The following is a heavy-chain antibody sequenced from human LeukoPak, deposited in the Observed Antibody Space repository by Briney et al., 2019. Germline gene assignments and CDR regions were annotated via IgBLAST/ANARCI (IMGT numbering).Heavy chain of an antibody. CDR1: GYTFTGYY. V-gene: IGHV1-2*02. D-gene: IGHD3-9*01. Sequence: ASVKVPCKASGYTFTGYYMHWVRQAPGQGLEWMGWINPSSGGTNYAQKFQGRVTMTRDTSISTAYMELSRLRSDDTAVYYCARDGDVLRYFDWLPKNYYYYGMDVWGQGTTVTVSS. J-gene: IGHJ6*02. CDR2: INPSSGGT. CDR3: ARDGDVLRYFDWLPKNYYYYGMDV.